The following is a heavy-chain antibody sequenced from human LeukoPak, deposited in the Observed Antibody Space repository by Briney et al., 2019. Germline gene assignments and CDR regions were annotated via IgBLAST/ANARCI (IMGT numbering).Heavy chain of an antibody. CDR3: VSGGDWGFGWYFDV. CDR1: GDSFSSNSGS. Sequence: SQTLSLTCAISGDSFSSNSGSWSWIRQSPSRGPEWLGRIYYRSRWHYEYAVSVQNRISISPDTTKNQFSLQLNSMSTDDSAVYYCVSGGDWGFGWYFDVWGRGALVTVSS. V-gene: IGHV6-1*01. J-gene: IGHJ2*01. D-gene: IGHD7-27*01. CDR2: IYYRSRWHY.